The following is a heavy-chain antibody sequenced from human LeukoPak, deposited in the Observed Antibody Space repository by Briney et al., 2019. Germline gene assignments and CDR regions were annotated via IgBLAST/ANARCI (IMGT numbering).Heavy chain of an antibody. Sequence: TPSETLSLTCTVSGGSISSSSYYWGWIRQPPGKGLEWIGSIYYSGSTYYNPSLKSRVTISVDTSKNQFSLKLSSVTAADTAVYYCARHELGVVGPLVDNWFDPWGQGTLVTASS. J-gene: IGHJ5*02. CDR2: IYYSGST. D-gene: IGHD2-21*01. CDR3: ARHELGVVGPLVDNWFDP. V-gene: IGHV4-39*01. CDR1: GGSISSSSYY.